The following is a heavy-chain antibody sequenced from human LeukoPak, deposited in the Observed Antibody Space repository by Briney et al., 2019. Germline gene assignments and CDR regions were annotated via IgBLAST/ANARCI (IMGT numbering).Heavy chain of an antibody. CDR2: IYPGDSDT. CDR1: GYSFTSYW. CDR3: ARQIDFDGSGYSQDVFDI. V-gene: IGHV5-51*01. J-gene: IGHJ3*02. D-gene: IGHD3-22*01. Sequence: GESLKISCKGSGYSFTSYWIGWVRQMPGKGLEWMGIIYPGDSDTRYSPSFQGQVTISADKSTSTAYLQWSTLKASDTAMYYCARQIDFDGSGYSQDVFDIWGQGTMVTVSS.